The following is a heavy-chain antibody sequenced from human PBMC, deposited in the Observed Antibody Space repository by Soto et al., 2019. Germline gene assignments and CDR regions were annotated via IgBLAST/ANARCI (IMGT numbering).Heavy chain of an antibody. CDR2: ISSSGSTI. CDR3: ARVYGYRYCSSTRGNSRAFDF. V-gene: IGHV3-48*03. Sequence: GGSLRLSCAASGFTFSSYEMNWVRQAPGKGLEWVSYISSSGSTIYYADSVKGRFTISRDNAKNSLYLQMNSLRAEDTAVYYCARVYGYRYCSSTRGNSRAFDFWGQGTLVTVSS. CDR1: GFTFSSYE. D-gene: IGHD2-2*01. J-gene: IGHJ4*01.